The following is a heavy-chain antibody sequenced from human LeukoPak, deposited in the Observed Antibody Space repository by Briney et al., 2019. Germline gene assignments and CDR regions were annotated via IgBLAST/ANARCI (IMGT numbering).Heavy chain of an antibody. J-gene: IGHJ4*02. Sequence: PGRSLRLSCAASGFTFDDYAMHWVRQAPGKGLEWVSGISWNSGNIDYADSVKGRFTISRDNAKNSLYLQMNSLRAEDTAFYYCAKDNGTGLGEYYFDYWGQGALVTVSS. V-gene: IGHV3-9*01. D-gene: IGHD3-16*01. CDR3: AKDNGTGLGEYYFDY. CDR2: ISWNSGNI. CDR1: GFTFDDYA.